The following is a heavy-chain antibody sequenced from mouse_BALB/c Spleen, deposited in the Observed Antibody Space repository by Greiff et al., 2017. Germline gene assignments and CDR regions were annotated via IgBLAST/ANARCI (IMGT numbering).Heavy chain of an antibody. J-gene: IGHJ2*01. D-gene: IGHD2-2*01. Sequence: QVQLQQSGAELVKPGASVKLSCKASGYTFTSYYMYWVKQRPGQGLEWIGEINPSNGGTNFNEKFKSKATLTVDKSSSTAYMQLSSLTSEDSAVYYCTRKRLRPLYYFDYWGQGTTLTVSS. CDR1: GYTFTSYY. CDR3: TRKRLRPLYYFDY. CDR2: INPSNGGT. V-gene: IGHV1S81*02.